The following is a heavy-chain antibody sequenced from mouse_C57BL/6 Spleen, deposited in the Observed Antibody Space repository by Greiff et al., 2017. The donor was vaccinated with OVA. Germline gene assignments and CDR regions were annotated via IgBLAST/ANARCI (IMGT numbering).Heavy chain of an antibody. D-gene: IGHD2-4*01. V-gene: IGHV1-69*01. CDR1: GYTFTSYW. J-gene: IGHJ3*01. CDR2: IDPSDSYT. Sequence: QVQLQQPGAELVMPGASVKLSCKASGYTFTSYWMHWVKQRPGQGLEWIGEIDPSDSYTNYNQKFKGKSTLTVDKSSSTAYMQLSSLTSEDSAVYYCARPYDYDPAWFAYWGQGTLVTVSA. CDR3: ARPYDYDPAWFAY.